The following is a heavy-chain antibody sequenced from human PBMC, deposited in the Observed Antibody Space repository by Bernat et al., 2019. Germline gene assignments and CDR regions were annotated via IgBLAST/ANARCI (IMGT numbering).Heavy chain of an antibody. CDR3: ARHPWSSGSLPYFDY. D-gene: IGHD3-22*01. CDR2: ISSSSSYI. Sequence: VQLVESGGGVVQPGRSLRLSCAASGFTYSSYSMNWVRQAPGKGLEWVSSISSSSSYIYYADSMKGRFTISRDNAKNSLYLHMNSLRAEDTAVYYCARHPWSSGSLPYFDYWGQGTLVTVSS. V-gene: IGHV3-21*01. J-gene: IGHJ4*02. CDR1: GFTYSSYS.